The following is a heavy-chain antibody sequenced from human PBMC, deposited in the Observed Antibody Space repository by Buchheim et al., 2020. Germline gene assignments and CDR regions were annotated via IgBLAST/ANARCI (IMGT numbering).Heavy chain of an antibody. V-gene: IGHV3-33*01. J-gene: IGHJ4*02. Sequence: VQLVESGGGVVQPGRSLRLSCAASGFTFSSYGMHWVRQAPGKGLEWVAVIWYDGSNKYYADSVKGRFTISRDNSKNTLHLQMNSLRAEDTAVYYCAREGSGSEGYYFDYWGQGTL. CDR3: AREGSGSEGYYFDY. CDR2: IWYDGSNK. D-gene: IGHD6-19*01. CDR1: GFTFSSYG.